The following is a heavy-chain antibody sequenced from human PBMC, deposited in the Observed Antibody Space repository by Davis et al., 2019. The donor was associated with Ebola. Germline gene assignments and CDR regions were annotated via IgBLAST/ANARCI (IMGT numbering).Heavy chain of an antibody. Sequence: ASVNVSCKASGYSFGNYGINWLRQAPGQGLEWVGWISGDNGSPTLAQKFQGRVTLATDTSTDTAYMELRSLRFDDTAVYYCARSLPGIAVSLGPYWGLGTLVTVSS. D-gene: IGHD6-13*01. CDR2: ISGDNGSP. CDR3: ARSLPGIAVSLGPY. V-gene: IGHV1-18*01. J-gene: IGHJ4*01. CDR1: GYSFGNYG.